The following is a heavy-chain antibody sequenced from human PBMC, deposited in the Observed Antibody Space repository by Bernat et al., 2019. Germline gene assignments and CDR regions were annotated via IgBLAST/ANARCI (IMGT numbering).Heavy chain of an antibody. J-gene: IGHJ5*02. D-gene: IGHD2-15*01. CDR2: IYHSGST. CDR1: GGSISSSNW. CDR3: ARGVVVVVAATRGWFDP. Sequence: QVQLQESGPGLVKPSGTLSLTCAVSGGSISSSNWWRWVRQPPGKGLEWIGEIYHSGSTNYNPFLKSRVTISVDTSKNQFSLKLSSVTAADTAVYYCARGVVVVVAATRGWFDPWGQGTLVTVSS. V-gene: IGHV4-4*02.